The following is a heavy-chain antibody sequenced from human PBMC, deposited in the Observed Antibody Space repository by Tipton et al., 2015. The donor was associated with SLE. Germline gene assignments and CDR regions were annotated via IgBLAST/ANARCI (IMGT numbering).Heavy chain of an antibody. CDR1: GGSVSSGSYY. CDR2: IYYSGST. V-gene: IGHV4-61*01. D-gene: IGHD5-18*01. Sequence: TLSLTCTVSGGSVSSGSYYWSWIRQPPGKGLEWIGYIYYSGSTNYNPSLKSRVTISVDTSKNQFSLKLSSVTAADTAVYYCARHRGYSIGAEFDYWGQGTLVTVSS. CDR3: ARHRGYSIGAEFDY. J-gene: IGHJ4*02.